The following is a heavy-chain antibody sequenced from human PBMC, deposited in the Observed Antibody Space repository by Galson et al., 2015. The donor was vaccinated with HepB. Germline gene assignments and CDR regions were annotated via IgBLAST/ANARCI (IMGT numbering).Heavy chain of an antibody. J-gene: IGHJ6*02. V-gene: IGHV1-46*01. CDR2: INPSGGST. Sequence: SVKVSCKASGYTFTSYYMHWVRQAPGQGLEWMGIINPSGGSTSYAQKFQGRVTMTRDTSTSTVYMELSSLRSEDTAVYYCARGGYFDWLLDGMDVWGQGTTVTVSS. CDR1: GYTFTSYY. D-gene: IGHD3-9*01. CDR3: ARGGYFDWLLDGMDV.